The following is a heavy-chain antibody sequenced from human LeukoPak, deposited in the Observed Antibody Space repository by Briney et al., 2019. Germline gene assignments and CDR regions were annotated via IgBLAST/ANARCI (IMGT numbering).Heavy chain of an antibody. CDR3: ARVNGVYWYFDL. D-gene: IGHD3-10*01. V-gene: IGHV3-72*01. CDR2: SRNEDNAYTT. J-gene: IGHJ2*01. CDR1: GVTPTGHY. Sequence: GGSLRLSCAASGVTPTGHYIDWVREAPGTGGGWVGRSRNEDNAYTTGYAASVKGKFTISRDDSKTSLYLQMNSLKPEDTAVYYCARVNGVYWYFDLWGRGTLVTVSS.